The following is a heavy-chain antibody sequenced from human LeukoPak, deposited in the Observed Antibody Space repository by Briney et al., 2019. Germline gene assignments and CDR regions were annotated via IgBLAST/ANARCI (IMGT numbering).Heavy chain of an antibody. CDR1: GFTFSSYG. D-gene: IGHD4-17*01. CDR3: AREDYNDSGWYFDL. J-gene: IGHJ2*01. Sequence: GGSLRLSCAASGFTFSSYGMNWVRQAPGKGLEWVSSISSISSYIYYADSVKGRFTVSRDSAKNSLYLRMNSLRAEDTAVYYCAREDYNDSGWYFDLWGRGTLVTVSS. V-gene: IGHV3-21*01. CDR2: ISSISSYI.